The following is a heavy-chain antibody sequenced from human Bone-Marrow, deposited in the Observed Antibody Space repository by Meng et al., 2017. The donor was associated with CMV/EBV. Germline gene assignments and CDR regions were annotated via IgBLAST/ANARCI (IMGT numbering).Heavy chain of an antibody. J-gene: IGHJ3*02. V-gene: IGHV3-30-3*01. CDR1: GFTFSSYA. D-gene: IGHD1-26*01. Sequence: GESLKISCAASGFTFSSYAMHWVRQAPGKGLEWVAVISYDGSNKYYADSVKGRFTISRDNPKNTLYLQMNSLRAEDTAVYYCARGRSGSYHLGGALDIWGQGTMVTVSS. CDR3: ARGRSGSYHLGGALDI. CDR2: ISYDGSNK.